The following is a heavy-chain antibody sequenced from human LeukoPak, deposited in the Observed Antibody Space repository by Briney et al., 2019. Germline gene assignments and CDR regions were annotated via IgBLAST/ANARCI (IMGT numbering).Heavy chain of an antibody. CDR2: IYYSGRT. CDR3: ASLSEGSFDY. V-gene: IGHV4-61*05. Sequence: SETLSLTRTVSGGSISSGSYYWGWIRQPPGKGLEWIGYIYYSGRTNYNPSLTSRVTISVDTSKKQFSLNLSSVTAADTAVYYCASLSEGSFDYWGQGTLVTVSS. J-gene: IGHJ4*02. CDR1: GGSISSGSYY.